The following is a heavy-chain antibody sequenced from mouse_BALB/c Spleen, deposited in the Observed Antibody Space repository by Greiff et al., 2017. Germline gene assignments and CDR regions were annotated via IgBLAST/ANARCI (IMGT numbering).Heavy chain of an antibody. J-gene: IGHJ2*01. CDR1: GYAFSSSW. Sequence: VQLQQSGPELVKPGASVKISCKASGYAFSSSWMNWVKQRPGQGLEWIGRIYPGDGDTNYNGKFKGKATLTADKSSSTAYMQLSSLTSVDSAVYFCASNFDYWGQGTTLTVSS. CDR3: ASNFDY. CDR2: IYPGDGDT. V-gene: IGHV1-82*01.